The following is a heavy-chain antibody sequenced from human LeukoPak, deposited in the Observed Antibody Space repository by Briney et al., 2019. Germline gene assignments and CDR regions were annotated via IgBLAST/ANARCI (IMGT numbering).Heavy chain of an antibody. D-gene: IGHD6-19*01. V-gene: IGHV4-59*01. J-gene: IGHJ1*01. CDR2: IYYSGST. Sequence: PSETLSLTCTVSGGSISSYYWSWIRQPPGKGLEWIGYIYYSGSTNYNPSLKSRVTISVDTSKNQFSLKLSSVTAADTAVYYCARVDNLGYSSGWPEYFQHWGQGTLVTVSS. CDR1: GGSISSYY. CDR3: ARVDNLGYSSGWPEYFQH.